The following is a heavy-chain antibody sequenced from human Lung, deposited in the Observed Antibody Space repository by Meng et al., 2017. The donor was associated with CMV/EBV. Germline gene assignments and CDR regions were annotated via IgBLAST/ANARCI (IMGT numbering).Heavy chain of an antibody. J-gene: IGHJ5*02. D-gene: IGHD2-2*02. CDR2: INHNGST. CDR1: GGSFSGYY. CDR3: ARGGYCSSTSCYKVYRNWFDP. V-gene: IGHV4-34*01. Sequence: LSCTVYGGSFSGYYWSWIRQPPGKGLEWIGEINHNGSTNFNSYPKSHVTISVDTSKNKFSLKLSPVTAADTAVYYCARGGYCSSTSCYKVYRNWFDPXGQGXLVTVSS.